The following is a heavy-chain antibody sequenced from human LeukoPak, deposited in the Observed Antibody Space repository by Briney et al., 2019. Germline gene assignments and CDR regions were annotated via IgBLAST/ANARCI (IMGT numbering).Heavy chain of an antibody. Sequence: GGSLRLSCAASGLTVSSNDMSWVRQAPGKGLEWVSVLFSGGTTYYADSVKGRFAISRDNSKNTLYLQMNGLRAEGTAVYYCARGGDGYNYAFDMWGQGTMVTVSS. CDR2: LFSGGTT. CDR1: GLTVSSND. CDR3: ARGGDGYNYAFDM. J-gene: IGHJ3*02. V-gene: IGHV3-53*05. D-gene: IGHD5-24*01.